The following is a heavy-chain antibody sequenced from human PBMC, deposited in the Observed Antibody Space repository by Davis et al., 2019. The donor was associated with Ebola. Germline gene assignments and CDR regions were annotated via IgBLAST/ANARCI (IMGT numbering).Heavy chain of an antibody. J-gene: IGHJ4*02. CDR1: GYTFTSYY. V-gene: IGHV1-46*01. CDR3: ARDHGTVTGTEDFFDW. CDR2: INPSGGST. D-gene: IGHD6-19*01. Sequence: ASVKVSCKASGYTFTSYYMHWVRQAPGQGLEWMGIINPSGGSTSYAQKFQGRVTMTRDTSTSTVYMDLRSLRSDDTAVYYCARDHGTVTGTEDFFDWWGQGTLVTVSS.